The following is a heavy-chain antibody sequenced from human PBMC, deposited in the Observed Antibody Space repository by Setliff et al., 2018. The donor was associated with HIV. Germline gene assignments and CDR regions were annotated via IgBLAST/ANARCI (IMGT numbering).Heavy chain of an antibody. V-gene: IGHV1-2*02. D-gene: IGHD1-7*01. CDR1: GYRFIDYY. CDR2: CNPKRGDS. Sequence: ASVKVSCKASGYRFIDYYMHWLRQAPGQGLEWVGGCNPKRGDSFYAQKFQGRVIISMDTSTSTTYMDLPRLTTDDTAVYYCAKDRTGTGTTLHVWGKGTTVTVSS. CDR3: AKDRTGTGTTLHV. J-gene: IGHJ6*04.